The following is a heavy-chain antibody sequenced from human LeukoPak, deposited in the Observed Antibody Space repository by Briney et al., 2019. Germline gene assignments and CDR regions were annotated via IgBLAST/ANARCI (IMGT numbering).Heavy chain of an antibody. Sequence: GGALRLSCSVSGFTFSLYVMHWVREAPGKGLEYVSAISSNGDNTYYADSVKGRFTISRDNSKNTLYLQMSSLRADDTAVYYCVRGTGYWGQGTLVTVSS. CDR2: ISSNGDNT. V-gene: IGHV3-64D*06. J-gene: IGHJ4*02. CDR3: VRGTGY. CDR1: GFTFSLYV.